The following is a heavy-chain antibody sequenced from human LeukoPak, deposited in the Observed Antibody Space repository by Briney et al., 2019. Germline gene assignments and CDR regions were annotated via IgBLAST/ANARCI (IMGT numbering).Heavy chain of an antibody. Sequence: PSQTLSLTCTVSGGSISSYYWSWIRQPPGKGLEWIGYIYYSGSTNYNPSLKSRVTISVDTSKNQFSLKLSSVTAADTAVYYCATGTRYCSRSSCSTGWYLDLWGRGTLVTVSS. J-gene: IGHJ2*01. CDR2: IYYSGST. CDR1: GGSISSYY. V-gene: IGHV4-59*12. CDR3: ATGTRYCSRSSCSTGWYLDL. D-gene: IGHD2-15*01.